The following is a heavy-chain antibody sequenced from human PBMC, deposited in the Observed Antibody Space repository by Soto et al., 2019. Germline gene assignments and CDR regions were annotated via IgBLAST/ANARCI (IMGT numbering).Heavy chain of an antibody. CDR1: GGTFSSYA. CDR2: IIPIFGTA. J-gene: IGHJ6*02. CDR3: ARHVPAAGYYYGMDV. Sequence: GASVKVSCKASGGTFSSYAISWVRQAPGQGLEWMGGIIPIFGTANYAQKFQGRVTITADESTSTAYMELSSLRSEDTAVYYCARHVPAAGYYYGMDVRGQGTTVTVSS. D-gene: IGHD2-2*01. V-gene: IGHV1-69*13.